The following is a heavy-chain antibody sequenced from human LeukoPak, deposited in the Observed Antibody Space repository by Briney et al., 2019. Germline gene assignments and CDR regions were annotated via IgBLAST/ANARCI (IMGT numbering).Heavy chain of an antibody. CDR3: ARVPMIVVVRAYYFDY. D-gene: IGHD3-22*01. V-gene: IGHV1-2*02. J-gene: IGHJ4*02. Sequence: ASVKVSCKASGYTFTGYYMHWVRQAPGQGLEWMGWINPNSGGTNYAQKFQGRVTMTRDTSISTAYMELSRLRSDDTAVYYCARVPMIVVVRAYYFDYWGQGTLVTVSP. CDR2: INPNSGGT. CDR1: GYTFTGYY.